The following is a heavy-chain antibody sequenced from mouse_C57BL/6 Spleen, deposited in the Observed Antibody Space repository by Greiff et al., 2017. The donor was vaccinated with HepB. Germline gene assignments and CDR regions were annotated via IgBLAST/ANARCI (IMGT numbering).Heavy chain of an antibody. CDR1: GYTFTSYW. D-gene: IGHD1-1*01. Sequence: QVQLQQPGAELVKPGASVKMSCKASGYTFTSYWITWVKQRPGQGLEWIGDIYPGSGSTNYNEKFKSKATLTVDTSSSTAYMQLSSLSSEDSAVYYCARETTGQDWYFDVWGTGTTVTVSS. CDR2: IYPGSGST. J-gene: IGHJ1*03. CDR3: ARETTGQDWYFDV. V-gene: IGHV1-55*01.